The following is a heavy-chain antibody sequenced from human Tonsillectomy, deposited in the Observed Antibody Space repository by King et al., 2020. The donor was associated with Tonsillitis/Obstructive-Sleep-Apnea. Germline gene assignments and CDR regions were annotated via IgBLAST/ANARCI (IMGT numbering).Heavy chain of an antibody. V-gene: IGHV3-66*01. CDR1: GFTVSNNY. CDR3: ARGYRYSTGWYNFDY. D-gene: IGHD6-19*01. J-gene: IGHJ4*02. CDR2: IYSGGST. Sequence: VQLVESGGGLVQPGGPLRLSCAASGFTVSNNYMNWVRQAPGKGLEWVSVIYSGGSTYYTDSVKDRFTISRDNSKNTLYLQMNTLRAEDTALYYCARGYRYSTGWYNFDYWGQGTLVTVSS.